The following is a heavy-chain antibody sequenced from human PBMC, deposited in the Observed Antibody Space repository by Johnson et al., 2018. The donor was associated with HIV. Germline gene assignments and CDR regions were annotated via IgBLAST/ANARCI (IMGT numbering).Heavy chain of an antibody. D-gene: IGHD2-15*01. Sequence: VQLVESGGGLVQPGRSLRLSCAASGFTFDDYAMHWVRQAPGKGLAWVSGISWNSGSIGYADSVKGRFTVSRDSPKTTLYLQMKSLRPEDTAVYFCAKEDCSVVLCSDDAFHIWGQGTMVTLSS. CDR2: ISWNSGSI. CDR1: GFTFDDYA. CDR3: AKEDCSVVLCSDDAFHI. V-gene: IGHV3-9*01. J-gene: IGHJ3*02.